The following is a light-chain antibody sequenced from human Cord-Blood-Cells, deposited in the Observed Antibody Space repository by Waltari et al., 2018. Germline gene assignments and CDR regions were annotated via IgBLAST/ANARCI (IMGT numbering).Light chain of an antibody. CDR3: QQYNNWPPLT. Sequence: EIVMTQSTATLSVSPGERATLSCRSSQRVSSNLAWYQQKPCQAPRLLLYGASTRATGIPARFSGSGSGTEFTLTISSLQSEDFAVYYCQQYNNWPPLTFGGGTKVEIK. J-gene: IGKJ4*01. CDR1: QRVSSN. V-gene: IGKV3-15*01. CDR2: GAS.